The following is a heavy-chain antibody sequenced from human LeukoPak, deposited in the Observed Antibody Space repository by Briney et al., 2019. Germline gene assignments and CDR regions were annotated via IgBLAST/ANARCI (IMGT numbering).Heavy chain of an antibody. D-gene: IGHD7-27*01. V-gene: IGHV4-59*01. CDR2: IYYTGTT. J-gene: IGHJ4*02. CDR1: GGSISSYY. CDR3: AREGWGYYFDF. Sequence: KPSETLSLTCTVSGGSISSYYGSWIRQPPGKGLEWIGYIYYTGTTNYTPSLKSRLTISVDTSKNQFSLNLSSVTSADTAVYYCAREGWGYYFDFWGQGTLVTASS.